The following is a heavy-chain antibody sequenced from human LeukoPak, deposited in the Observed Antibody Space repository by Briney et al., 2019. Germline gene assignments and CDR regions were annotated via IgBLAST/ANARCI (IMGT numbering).Heavy chain of an antibody. J-gene: IGHJ4*02. CDR1: GYTFTGYY. Sequence: ASVKVSCKASGYTFTGYYMHWVRQAPGQGLEWLGWINLNSGGTNYAQKFQGRVTMTRDTSISTAYMELSRLTSDDTAVYYCARVFPPSIAAAGTNYWGQGTLVTVSS. CDR2: INLNSGGT. D-gene: IGHD6-13*01. V-gene: IGHV1-2*02. CDR3: ARVFPPSIAAAGTNY.